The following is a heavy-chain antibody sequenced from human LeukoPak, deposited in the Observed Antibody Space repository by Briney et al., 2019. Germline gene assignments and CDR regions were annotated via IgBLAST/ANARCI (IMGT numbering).Heavy chain of an antibody. CDR2: ISGDGGST. Sequence: GGSLRLSCAAPGFMFDNDAIHWVRQAPGKGLGWVSLISGDGGSTFYADSVRGRFTISRDNTRKSLSLQMSSLRSEDTALYYCARESETSGWYDYWGQGTLVTVSS. J-gene: IGHJ4*02. D-gene: IGHD6-19*01. CDR3: ARESETSGWYDY. V-gene: IGHV3-43*02. CDR1: GFMFDNDA.